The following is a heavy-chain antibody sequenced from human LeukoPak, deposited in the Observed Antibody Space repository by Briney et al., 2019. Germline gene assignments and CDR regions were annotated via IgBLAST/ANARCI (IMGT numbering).Heavy chain of an antibody. V-gene: IGHV4-34*01. Sequence: SETLSLTCAVYGGSFSGYYWSWIRQPPGKGLEWIGEINHSGSTNYNPSLKSRVTISVDTSKNQFSLKLSSVTAADTAVYYCARDLSGWYAQFDIWGQGTMVTVSS. CDR2: INHSGST. CDR1: GGSFSGYY. CDR3: ARDLSGWYAQFDI. J-gene: IGHJ3*02. D-gene: IGHD6-19*01.